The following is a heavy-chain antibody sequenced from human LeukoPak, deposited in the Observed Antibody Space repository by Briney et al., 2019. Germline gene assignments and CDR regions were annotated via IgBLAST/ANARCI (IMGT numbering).Heavy chain of an antibody. Sequence: TGASLRLSCAASGFTFSSYAMSWVRQAPGKGLEWVSAISGSGGSTYYGDSVKGRFTISRDNSKNTLYLQMNSLRAEDTAVYYCAKDSRIAVAGRGDLDYWGQGTLVTVSS. CDR3: AKDSRIAVAGRGDLDY. J-gene: IGHJ4*02. CDR2: ISGSGGST. D-gene: IGHD6-19*01. V-gene: IGHV3-23*01. CDR1: GFTFSSYA.